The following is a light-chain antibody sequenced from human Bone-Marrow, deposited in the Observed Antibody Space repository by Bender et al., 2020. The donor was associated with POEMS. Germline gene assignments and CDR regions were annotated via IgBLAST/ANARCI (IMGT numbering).Light chain of an antibody. Sequence: QSVLTQHPSASGTPGQRVTISCSGSSSKFGSYPVNWYQQLPGAAPKLVIFNNSQRPSGVPDRFSGSNSGTSASLAISGLLSDDEAAFYCATWDDSLNGWVFGGGTKLTVL. CDR3: ATWDDSLNGWV. V-gene: IGLV1-44*01. CDR2: NNS. CDR1: SSKFGSYP. J-gene: IGLJ3*02.